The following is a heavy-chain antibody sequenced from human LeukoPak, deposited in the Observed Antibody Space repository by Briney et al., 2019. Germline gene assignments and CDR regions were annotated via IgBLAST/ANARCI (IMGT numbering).Heavy chain of an antibody. Sequence: GESLKISCKGSGYSFTTYWIGWVRQMRGKGLEWMGIFYPGDSDTRYSPSLQGQVTISVDKSISTAYLHWNSLKASDTAMYYCAAGVMWYFDHWGQGTLVTVSS. CDR2: FYPGDSDT. J-gene: IGHJ4*02. V-gene: IGHV5-51*01. CDR1: GYSFTTYW. CDR3: AAGVMWYFDH. D-gene: IGHD2-8*01.